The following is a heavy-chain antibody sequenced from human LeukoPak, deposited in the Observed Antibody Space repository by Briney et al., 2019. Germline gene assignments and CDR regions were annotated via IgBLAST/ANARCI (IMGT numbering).Heavy chain of an antibody. J-gene: IGHJ4*02. CDR3: TENEDHLTMVRGVWRGYFDY. Sequence: PGGSLRLSCAASGFTVSSNYMSWVRQAPGKGLEWVGFIRSKAYAGTTEYAASVKGRFTISRDDSKSIAYLQMNSLKTEDTAVYYCTENEDHLTMVRGVWRGYFDYWGQGTLVTVSS. V-gene: IGHV3-49*04. CDR1: GFTVSSNY. D-gene: IGHD3-10*01. CDR2: IRSKAYAGTT.